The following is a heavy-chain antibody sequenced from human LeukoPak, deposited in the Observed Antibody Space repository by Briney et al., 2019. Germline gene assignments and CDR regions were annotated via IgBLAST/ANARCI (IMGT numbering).Heavy chain of an antibody. J-gene: IGHJ4*02. CDR1: GFTFSSYA. Sequence: GGSLRLSCAASGFTFSSYAMSWVRQAPGKGLEWVSAISGRGGSTYYADSGKGPFTISRDNSKNTLYLQMNSLRAEDTAVYSCAKGGRYYYDSSGYLWGQGNLVTVSS. D-gene: IGHD3-22*01. V-gene: IGHV3-23*01. CDR2: ISGRGGST. CDR3: AKGGRYYYDSSGYL.